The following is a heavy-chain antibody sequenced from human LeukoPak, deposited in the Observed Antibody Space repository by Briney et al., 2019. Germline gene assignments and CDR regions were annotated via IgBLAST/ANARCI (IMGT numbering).Heavy chain of an antibody. Sequence: KSSETLSLTCTVSGGSISSGSYYWSWIRQPAGKGLEWIGRIYTSGSTNYNPSLKRRVTISVDTSKNQFSLKLSSVTAADTAVYYCARQYYGANFNRGYWYFDLWGRGTLVTVSS. D-gene: IGHD4-23*01. CDR3: ARQYYGANFNRGYWYFDL. V-gene: IGHV4-61*02. CDR1: GGSISSGSYY. CDR2: IYTSGST. J-gene: IGHJ2*01.